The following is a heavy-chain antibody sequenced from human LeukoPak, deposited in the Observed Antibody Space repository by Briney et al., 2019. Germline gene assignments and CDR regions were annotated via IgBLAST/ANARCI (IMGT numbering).Heavy chain of an antibody. CDR2: IYSSGSP. Sequence: SETLSLTCTLSGRSIRISRYYWGWIRQPPGKGLEWIGTIYSSGSPSYNPSLKSRVTISADTSKNQFSLKLSSVTAAYTAVYYCARPFYEGGYYGMDVWGQGTTVTVSS. V-gene: IGHV4-39*01. D-gene: IGHD3-16*01. CDR1: GRSIRISRYY. CDR3: ARPFYEGGYYGMDV. J-gene: IGHJ6*02.